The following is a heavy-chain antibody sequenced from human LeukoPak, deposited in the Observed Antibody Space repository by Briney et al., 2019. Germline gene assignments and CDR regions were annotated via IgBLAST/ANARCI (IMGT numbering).Heavy chain of an antibody. V-gene: IGHV1-46*01. CDR2: INPSDGST. J-gene: IGHJ4*02. Sequence: ASVKVSCKASGYTFTRYYIHWVRQAPGQGLEWMGIINPSDGSTSYAQKFQGRVTMTRDMSTSTVYMELSSLRSEDTALYYCARAESVGSSGHDFEYWGQGTLVTVSS. CDR1: GYTFTRYY. D-gene: IGHD6-6*01. CDR3: ARAESVGSSGHDFEY.